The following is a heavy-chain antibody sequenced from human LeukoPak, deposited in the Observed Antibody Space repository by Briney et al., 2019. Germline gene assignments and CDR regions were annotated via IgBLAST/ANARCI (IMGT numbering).Heavy chain of an antibody. V-gene: IGHV4-61*02. D-gene: IGHD3-16*01. Sequence: SQTLSLTCTVSGGSISSGSYYWSWIRQPAGKGLEWIGRIYTSGSTNYNPSLKSRVTISADTSKNQFSLKLSSVTAADTAVYYCAGGEKGVPRGAKFDPWGQGTLVTVSS. CDR1: GGSISSGSYY. CDR2: IYTSGST. J-gene: IGHJ5*02. CDR3: AGGEKGVPRGAKFDP.